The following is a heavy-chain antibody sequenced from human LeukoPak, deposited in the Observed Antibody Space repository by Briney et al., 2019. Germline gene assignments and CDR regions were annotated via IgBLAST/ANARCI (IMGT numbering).Heavy chain of an antibody. J-gene: IGHJ3*02. Sequence: TLSLTCTVSRGSVTTYSWSWIRQPAGKGLEWIGRLSDRGGTNFNPSLKTRVTMSADESKNQFSLHLRSVTAADTAVYFCARDLTLTVAFDIWGQGTV. D-gene: IGHD3-16*01. V-gene: IGHV4-4*07. CDR1: RGSVTTYS. CDR2: LSDRGGT. CDR3: ARDLTLTVAFDI.